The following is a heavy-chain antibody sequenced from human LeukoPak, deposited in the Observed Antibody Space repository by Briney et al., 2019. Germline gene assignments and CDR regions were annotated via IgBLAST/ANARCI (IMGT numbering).Heavy chain of an antibody. CDR3: ARDGVSSSWAHFDY. Sequence: SETLSLTCTVSGGSISSYYWSWIRQPPGKGLEWIGYIYYSGSTNYNPSLKSRVTISVDTSKNQFSLKLSSVAAADTAVYYCARDGVSSSWAHFDYWGQGTLVTVSS. J-gene: IGHJ4*02. CDR1: GGSISSYY. V-gene: IGHV4-59*12. D-gene: IGHD6-13*01. CDR2: IYYSGST.